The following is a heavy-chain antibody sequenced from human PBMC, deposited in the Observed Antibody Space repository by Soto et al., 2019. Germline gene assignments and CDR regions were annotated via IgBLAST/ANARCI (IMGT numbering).Heavy chain of an antibody. CDR1: GFTFSNAW. V-gene: IGHV3-15*01. D-gene: IGHD3-3*01. CDR2: IKSKTDGGTT. J-gene: IGHJ6*02. Sequence: PGGSLRLSCAASGFTFSNAWMSWVRQAPGKGLEWVGRIKSKTDGGTTDYAAPVKGRFTISRDDSKNTLYLQMNSLKTEDTAVYYCTTALYYDFWSGYYPERMYYYGMDVWGQGTTVTVSS. CDR3: TTALYYDFWSGYYPERMYYYGMDV.